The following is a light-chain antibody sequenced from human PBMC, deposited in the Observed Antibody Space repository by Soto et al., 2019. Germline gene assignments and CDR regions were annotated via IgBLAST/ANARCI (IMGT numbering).Light chain of an antibody. Sequence: EIVLTQSPGTLSLSPGERATLSCRASQSVSSSYLAWYQQKPGQAPRLLIYGASSRATGIPDRFSGSGSGTDFTLTFIILEPEDFAVYYCQQYGSSPPITFGQGTRLEIK. J-gene: IGKJ5*01. CDR3: QQYGSSPPIT. CDR1: QSVSSSY. V-gene: IGKV3-20*01. CDR2: GAS.